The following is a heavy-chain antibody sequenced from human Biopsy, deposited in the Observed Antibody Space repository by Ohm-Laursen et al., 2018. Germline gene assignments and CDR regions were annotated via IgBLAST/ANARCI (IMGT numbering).Heavy chain of an antibody. D-gene: IGHD4-17*01. Sequence: SLRLSCAAPNFTFSSYAMSWVRQAPGKGLEWVSGISPSGGTTYYADSVKGRFTVSRDNFKNTLYLQLNSLRADDTAVYYCALAAAQTVTHFDYWGQGTLVTVSS. V-gene: IGHV3-23*01. CDR2: ISPSGGTT. CDR1: NFTFSSYA. J-gene: IGHJ4*02. CDR3: ALAAAQTVTHFDY.